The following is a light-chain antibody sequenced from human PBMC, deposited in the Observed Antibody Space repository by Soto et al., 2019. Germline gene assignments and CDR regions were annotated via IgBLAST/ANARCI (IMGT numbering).Light chain of an antibody. V-gene: IGKV1-5*01. CDR3: QQYNSYSRK. Sequence: DIQMTQSPSTLSASVGDRVTITCRASQSISRWLVWYQQKPGKVPKLLIYDASSLQSGVPSRFSGSGSGTEFTLTISSLQPDDLATYYCQQYNSYSRKCGQGTKVDIK. J-gene: IGKJ1*01. CDR1: QSISRW. CDR2: DAS.